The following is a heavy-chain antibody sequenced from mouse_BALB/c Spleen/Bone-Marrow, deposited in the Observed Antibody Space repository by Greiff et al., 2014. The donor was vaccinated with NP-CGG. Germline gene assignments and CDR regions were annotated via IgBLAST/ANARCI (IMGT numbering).Heavy chain of an antibody. CDR3: ARVSYDYFDY. V-gene: IGHV5-4*02. Sequence: EVMLVESGGGLVKPGGSLKLSCVASGFTFSDYYMYWVRQTPEKRLEWVATISDGGSYTYYPDSVKGRFTISRDNAKNNLYLQMSSLKSEDTAMYYCARVSYDYFDYWGQGTTLTVSS. CDR1: GFTFSDYY. D-gene: IGHD2-4*01. J-gene: IGHJ2*01. CDR2: ISDGGSYT.